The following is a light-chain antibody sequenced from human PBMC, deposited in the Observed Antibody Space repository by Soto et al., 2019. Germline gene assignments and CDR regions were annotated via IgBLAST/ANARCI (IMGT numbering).Light chain of an antibody. CDR1: QDISNY. CDR3: QQFHNVPYT. J-gene: IGKJ2*01. V-gene: IGKV1-33*01. CDR2: DAS. Sequence: DIQMTQSPSSLSASVGDRVSITCQASQDISNYLSWYQLRPGTAPKLLIYDASDLETGVPSRFSGSGSGTDFTFTINNLQPEDIATYFCQQFHNVPYTFGQGTKLEIK.